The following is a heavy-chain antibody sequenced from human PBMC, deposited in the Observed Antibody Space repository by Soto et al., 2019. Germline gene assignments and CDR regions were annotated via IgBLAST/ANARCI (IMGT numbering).Heavy chain of an antibody. J-gene: IGHJ4*02. Sequence: SAPTLVNPTQTVPLTCTFSGFSLSTSGVGVGWIRQPPGKALEWLALIYWDDDKRYSPSLKSRLTITKDTSKNQVVLTMTNMDPVDTATYYCARYITAIDYWGQGTLVTVSS. CDR3: ARYITAIDY. V-gene: IGHV2-5*02. D-gene: IGHD1-20*01. CDR2: IYWDDDK. CDR1: GFSLSTSGVG.